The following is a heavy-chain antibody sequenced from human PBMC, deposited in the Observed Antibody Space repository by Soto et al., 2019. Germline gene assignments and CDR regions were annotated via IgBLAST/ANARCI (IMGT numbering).Heavy chain of an antibody. CDR1: GXTFTSYG. Sequence: GASVKVSCKASGXTFTSYGSSWVRQAPGQGLEWMGWIIPFFGTANYAQKFQGRVTITADESTSTAYMELSSLRSEDTAVYYCASEVGSGWSDYYYGMDVWGQGTTVTVSS. D-gene: IGHD6-19*01. CDR2: IIPFFGTA. CDR3: ASEVGSGWSDYYYGMDV. J-gene: IGHJ6*02. V-gene: IGHV1-69*13.